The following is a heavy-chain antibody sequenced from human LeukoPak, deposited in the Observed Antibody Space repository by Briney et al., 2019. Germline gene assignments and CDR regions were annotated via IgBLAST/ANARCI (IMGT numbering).Heavy chain of an antibody. D-gene: IGHD3-3*01. CDR2: FDPEDGET. CDR1: GYTLTELS. CDR3: ATRGYDFWSGALAFDI. J-gene: IGHJ3*02. V-gene: IGHV1-24*01. Sequence: ASVKVSCKVSGYTLTELSMHWVRQAPGKGLEWMGGFDPEDGETIYAQKFQGRVTMTEDTSTDTAYMELSSLRSEDTAVYYCATRGYDFWSGALAFDIWGQGTMVTVSS.